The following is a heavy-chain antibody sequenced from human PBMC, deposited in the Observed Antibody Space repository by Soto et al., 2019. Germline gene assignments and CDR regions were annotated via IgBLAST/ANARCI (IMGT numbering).Heavy chain of an antibody. CDR1: GFTFSSYG. Sequence: GGSLRLSCAASGFTFSSYGMHWVRQAPGKGLEWVAVISYDGSNKYYADSVKGRFTISRDNSKNTLYLQMNSLRAEDTAVYYCAKGNRFLEWSWFDPWGQGT. V-gene: IGHV3-30*18. J-gene: IGHJ5*02. CDR3: AKGNRFLEWSWFDP. D-gene: IGHD3-3*01. CDR2: ISYDGSNK.